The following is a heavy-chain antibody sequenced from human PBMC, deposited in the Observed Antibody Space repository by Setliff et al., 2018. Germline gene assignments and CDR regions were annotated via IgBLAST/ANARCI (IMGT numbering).Heavy chain of an antibody. CDR3: ARDVGGEGYFDS. J-gene: IGHJ4*02. V-gene: IGHV4-4*07. CDR1: GGSISYNY. Sequence: PSETLSLTCTVSGGSISYNYWSWIRQPAGKGLQWIGRINTSGSTKCNPSLKSRVTMSVDTSKNQFSLKLSAVTAADTAVYYCARDVGGEGYFDSWGQGTLGTVSS. CDR2: INTSGST. D-gene: IGHD3-10*01.